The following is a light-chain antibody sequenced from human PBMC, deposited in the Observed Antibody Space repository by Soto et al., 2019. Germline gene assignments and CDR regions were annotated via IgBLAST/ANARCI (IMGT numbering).Light chain of an antibody. CDR1: QSISSW. V-gene: IGKV1-5*03. J-gene: IGKJ1*01. CDR2: KAS. CDR3: QQYNSYPWT. Sequence: DIQMTQSPSTLSAAEGDRVTITCRASQSISSWLAWFQQKPGKAPKLLIYKASSLESGVPSRFSGSGSGTEFTLTISSLQPDDFVTYYCQQYNSYPWTFGQGTKVEIK.